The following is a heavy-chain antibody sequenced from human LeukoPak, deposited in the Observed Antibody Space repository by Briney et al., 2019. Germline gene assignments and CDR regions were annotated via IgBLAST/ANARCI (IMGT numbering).Heavy chain of an antibody. Sequence: GGSLRLSCVDSGFTFRTNWMYWVRQVPGKGLVWVPRINSDGSDTSYADSVKGRFTISRDNARSTLYLQMNSLRVDDTAVYYCARLKEVWGRGTMVTVSS. CDR2: INSDGSDT. CDR3: ARLKEV. V-gene: IGHV3-74*01. CDR1: GFTFRTNW. D-gene: IGHD4/OR15-4a*01. J-gene: IGHJ3*01.